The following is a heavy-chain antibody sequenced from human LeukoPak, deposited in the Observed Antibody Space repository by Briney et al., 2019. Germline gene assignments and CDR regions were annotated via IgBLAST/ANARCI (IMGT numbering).Heavy chain of an antibody. J-gene: IGHJ3*02. CDR1: GFTVSSNY. D-gene: IGHD1-26*01. CDR3: ARGGSYLSAFDI. Sequence: GGSLRLSCAASGFTVSSNYMSWVRQAPGEGLEWVSIIYSGGSTFYADSVKGRFTIPRDNSKNTLYLQMNSLRAEDTAVYYCARGGSYLSAFDIWGQGTTVTVSS. V-gene: IGHV3-53*01. CDR2: IYSGGST.